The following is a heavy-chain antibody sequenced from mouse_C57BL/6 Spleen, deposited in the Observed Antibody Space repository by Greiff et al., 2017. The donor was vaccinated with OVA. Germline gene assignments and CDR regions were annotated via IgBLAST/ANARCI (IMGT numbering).Heavy chain of an antibody. V-gene: IGHV5-6*01. CDR1: GFTFSSYG. CDR2: ISSGGSYT. Sequence: EVQRVESGGDLVKPGGSLKLSCAASGFTFSSYGMSWVRQTPDKRLEWVATISSGGSYTYYPDSVKGRFTISRDNAKNTLYLQMSSLKSEDTAMYYCARFYYDYDDWFAYWGQGTLVTVSA. J-gene: IGHJ3*01. D-gene: IGHD2-4*01. CDR3: ARFYYDYDDWFAY.